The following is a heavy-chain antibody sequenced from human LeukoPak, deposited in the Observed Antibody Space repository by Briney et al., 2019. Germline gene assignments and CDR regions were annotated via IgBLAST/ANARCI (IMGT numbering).Heavy chain of an antibody. CDR2: IYVDGRT. V-gene: IGHV3-53*01. J-gene: IGHJ5*02. CDR1: GFTVSTTY. CDR3: ARDGDSSGYYHNWFDP. Sequence: GGSLRLSCAASGFTVSTTYMSWVRQAPGKGLEWVSLIYVDGRTYYADSVKGRFTISRDNSKNTLYLQMNSLRAEDTAVYYCARDGDSSGYYHNWFDPWGQGTLVTVSS. D-gene: IGHD3-22*01.